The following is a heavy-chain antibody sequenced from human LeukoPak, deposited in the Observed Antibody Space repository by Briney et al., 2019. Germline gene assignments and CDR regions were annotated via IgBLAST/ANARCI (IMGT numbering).Heavy chain of an antibody. CDR3: ARDLMVREVKGLLYYYYGMDV. V-gene: IGHV4-30-4*01. CDR2: IYYSGST. CDR1: GGSISSGDYY. Sequence: SETLSLTCTVSGGSISSGDYYWNWVRQPPGKGLEWIGYIYYSGSTYYNPSLKSRVTISVDTSKNQFSLNLSSVTAADTAVYYCARDLMVREVKGLLYYYYGMDVWGQGTTVTVSS. D-gene: IGHD3-10*01. J-gene: IGHJ6*02.